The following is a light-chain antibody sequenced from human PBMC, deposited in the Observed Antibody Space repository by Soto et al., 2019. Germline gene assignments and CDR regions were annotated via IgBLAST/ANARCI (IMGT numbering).Light chain of an antibody. Sequence: DVLMTQSPLSLPVTLGQPASISCTCSQSLVNSDGDTYLSWYQQRPGQSPRRLIYKVSNRDSGVPDRFSGSASGIDFTLKICRVEAEDVGVYYCMQGTYWPTFGQGTKLEIK. CDR2: KVS. CDR1: QSLVNSDGDTY. J-gene: IGKJ2*01. CDR3: MQGTYWPT. V-gene: IGKV2-30*01.